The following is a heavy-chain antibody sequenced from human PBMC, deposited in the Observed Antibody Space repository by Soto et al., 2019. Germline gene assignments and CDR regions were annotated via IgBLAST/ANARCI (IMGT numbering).Heavy chain of an antibody. CDR1: GFTFSNYG. J-gene: IGHJ4*01. V-gene: IGHV3-23*01. CDR2: IGNSGVTT. D-gene: IGHD3-9*01. Sequence: GGSLRLSCAGSGFTFSNYGMSWVRQAPGKGLEWVSSIGNSGVTTYYADSVKGRFTISRDNSKNTLYLQMNSLRAEDTAVYYYAKLLTGTVYWGQGTLVTVSS. CDR3: AKLLTGTVY.